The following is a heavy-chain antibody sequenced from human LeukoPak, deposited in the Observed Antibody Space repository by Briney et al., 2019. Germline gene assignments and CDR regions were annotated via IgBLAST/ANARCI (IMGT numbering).Heavy chain of an antibody. Sequence: SSETLSLTCTVSGGSIRSYYWSWIRQPPGKGLEWIGYIYYSGSTNYHPSLKSRVTISVDTSKNQFSLKLSSVTAADTAVYYCARDAYVGSYYYYGMDVWGQGTTVTVSS. D-gene: IGHD3-10*01. CDR2: IYYSGST. CDR3: ARDAYVGSYYYYGMDV. CDR1: GGSIRSYY. V-gene: IGHV4-59*01. J-gene: IGHJ6*02.